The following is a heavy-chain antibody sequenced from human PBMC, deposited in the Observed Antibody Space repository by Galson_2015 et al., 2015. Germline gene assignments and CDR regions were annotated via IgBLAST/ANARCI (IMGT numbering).Heavy chain of an antibody. V-gene: IGHV3-13*01. Sequence: SLRLSCAASGFTFSDYYMSWIRQAPGKGLEWVSAIGTAGDTYYPGSVKGRFTISRENAKKSLYLQMNSLRAGDTAVYYCARGRCSGGSCYLGIDYWGQGTLVTVSS. CDR3: ARGRCSGGSCYLGIDY. J-gene: IGHJ4*02. D-gene: IGHD2-15*01. CDR1: GFTFSDYY. CDR2: IGTAGDT.